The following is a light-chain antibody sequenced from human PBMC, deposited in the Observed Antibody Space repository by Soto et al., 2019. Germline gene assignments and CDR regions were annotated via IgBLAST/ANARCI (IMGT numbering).Light chain of an antibody. CDR1: SSDVGGYNY. Sequence: QSALTQPPSASGSPGQSVTISCTGTSSDVGGYNYVSWYQQHPGKAPKLMISEVSTRPSGVPDRFSGSKSGNTASLTVSGLQAEDDADYYCSSFAGNNNLVFGGGTKLTVL. V-gene: IGLV2-8*01. CDR2: EVS. CDR3: SSFAGNNNLV. J-gene: IGLJ2*01.